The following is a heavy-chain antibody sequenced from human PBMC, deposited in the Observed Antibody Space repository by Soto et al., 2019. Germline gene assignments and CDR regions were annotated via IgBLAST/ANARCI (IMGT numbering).Heavy chain of an antibody. CDR1: RYTFPSYP. CDR3: AIGAYYYDSSGYYTYYYYYGMDV. J-gene: IGHJ6*02. V-gene: IGHV1-3*01. D-gene: IGHD3-22*01. CDR2: INAGNGNT. Sequence: ASVHVSFKSSRYTFPSYPIHWVRQPPGQRLECMGWINAGNGNTKYSQKFQGRVNITRDTSASTAYMELSSLRSEDTAVYYCAIGAYYYDSSGYYTYYYYYGMDVWGQGTTVTVSS.